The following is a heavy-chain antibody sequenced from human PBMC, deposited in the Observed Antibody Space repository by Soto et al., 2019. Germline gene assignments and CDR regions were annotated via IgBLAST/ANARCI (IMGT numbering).Heavy chain of an antibody. D-gene: IGHD3-3*01. Sequence: GESLKISCRGSGYDFNTNWFGWVRQLPGRGLEWVGIMYPGDSDTRYNPSLQGHVTLSVDVTVSTAFLQWRSLETSDTGMYFCARLPRDCNKTSCYYADHWGQGTQVTVSS. CDR2: MYPGDSDT. CDR1: GYDFNTNW. V-gene: IGHV5-51*01. J-gene: IGHJ4*02. CDR3: ARLPRDCNKTSCYYADH.